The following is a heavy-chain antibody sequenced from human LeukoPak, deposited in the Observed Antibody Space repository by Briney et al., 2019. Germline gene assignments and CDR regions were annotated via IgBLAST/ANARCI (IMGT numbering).Heavy chain of an antibody. Sequence: SETLSLTCTVSGGSISSGGYYWSWIRQHPGKGLEWIGYIYYSGSTYYNPSLKSRVTISVDTSKNQFSLKLSSVTAADTAVYYCARAAVAGNLDYWGQGTLLTVSS. J-gene: IGHJ4*02. CDR1: GGSISSGGYY. CDR2: IYYSGST. V-gene: IGHV4-31*03. CDR3: ARAAVAGNLDY. D-gene: IGHD6-19*01.